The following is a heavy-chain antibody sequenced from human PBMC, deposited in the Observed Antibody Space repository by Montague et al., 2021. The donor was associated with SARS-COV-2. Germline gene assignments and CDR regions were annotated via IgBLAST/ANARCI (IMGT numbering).Heavy chain of an antibody. Sequence: PALVKPTQTLTLTCTFSGFSLSTSGMCVSWIRQPPGKALEWLALIDWDDDKYYSTSLKTRLTISKDTSKNQVVLTMTIMDPVDTATYYYARMPYDILTGSGYYGMDVWGQGTTVTVSS. CDR3: ARMPYDILTGSGYYGMDV. D-gene: IGHD3-9*01. J-gene: IGHJ6*02. CDR2: IDWDDDK. V-gene: IGHV2-70*01. CDR1: GFSLSTSGMC.